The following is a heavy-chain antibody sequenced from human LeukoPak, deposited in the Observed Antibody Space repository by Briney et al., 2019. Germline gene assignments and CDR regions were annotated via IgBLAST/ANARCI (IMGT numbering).Heavy chain of an antibody. D-gene: IGHD5-12*01. Sequence: GGSLRLSCTASGFTFDDYAMHWVRQAPGKGLEWVSGTTWNGVNTNYADSLKGRFTISRDNAKNSLYLQMNALTIDDTAFYYCPKDLGNSGHDAFDVWGPGTMVTVSS. V-gene: IGHV3-9*01. CDR3: PKDLGNSGHDAFDV. J-gene: IGHJ3*01. CDR2: TTWNGVNT. CDR1: GFTFDDYA.